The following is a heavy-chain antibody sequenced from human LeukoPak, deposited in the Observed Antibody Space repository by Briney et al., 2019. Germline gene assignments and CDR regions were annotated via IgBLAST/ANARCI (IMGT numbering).Heavy chain of an antibody. Sequence: GGSLRLSCAASGFTFSSYGMHWVRQAPGKGLEWVAVISYDGSNKYYADSVKGRFTISRDNSKNTLYLQMNSLRAEDTAVYYCAKRSSSGWYVGYWGQGTLVTVSS. CDR2: ISYDGSNK. CDR1: GFTFSSYG. CDR3: AKRSSSGWYVGY. V-gene: IGHV3-30*18. J-gene: IGHJ4*02. D-gene: IGHD6-19*01.